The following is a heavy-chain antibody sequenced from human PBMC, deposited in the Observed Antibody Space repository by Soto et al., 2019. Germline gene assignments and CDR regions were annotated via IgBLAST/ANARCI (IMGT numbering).Heavy chain of an antibody. CDR3: ARVARYYGSGSYFGCGIDV. J-gene: IGHJ6*02. D-gene: IGHD3-10*01. CDR2: IIPIFGTA. CDR1: GGTFSSYA. Sequence: SVKVSCKASGGTFSSYAISWVRQAPGQGLEWMGGIIPIFGTANYAQKFQGRVTITADESTSTAYMELSSLGSEDTAVYYCARVARYYGSGSYFGCGIDVWGQGTTVTVSS. V-gene: IGHV1-69*13.